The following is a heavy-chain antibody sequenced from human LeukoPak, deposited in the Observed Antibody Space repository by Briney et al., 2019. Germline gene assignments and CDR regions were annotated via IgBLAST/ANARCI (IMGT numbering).Heavy chain of an antibody. CDR3: ARGPHSSGWRYYYYYYMDV. J-gene: IGHJ6*03. D-gene: IGHD6-19*01. V-gene: IGHV4-39*07. Sequence: SETLSLTCTVSGGSISSSSYYWGWIRQPPGKGLEWIGSIYYSGSTYYNPSLKSRVTISVDTSKNQFSLKLSSVTAADTAVYYCARGPHSSGWRYYYYYYMDVWGKGTTVTVSS. CDR1: GGSISSSSYY. CDR2: IYYSGST.